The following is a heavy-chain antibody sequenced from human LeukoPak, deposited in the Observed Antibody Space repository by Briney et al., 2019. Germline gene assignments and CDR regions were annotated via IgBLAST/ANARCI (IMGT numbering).Heavy chain of an antibody. CDR2: IYYSGST. D-gene: IGHD1-7*01. J-gene: IGHJ5*02. V-gene: IGHV4-59*01. Sequence: RTSETLSLTCTVSGGSISSYYWSWIRQPPGKGLEWIGYIYYSGSTNYNPSLKSRVTISVDTSKNQFSLKLSSVTAADTAVYYCARGWNWNYSWFDPWGQGTLVTVSS. CDR1: GGSISSYY. CDR3: ARGWNWNYSWFDP.